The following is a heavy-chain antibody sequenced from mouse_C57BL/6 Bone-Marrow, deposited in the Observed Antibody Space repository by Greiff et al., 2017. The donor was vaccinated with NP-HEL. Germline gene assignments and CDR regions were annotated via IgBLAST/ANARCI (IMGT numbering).Heavy chain of an antibody. CDR2: IRNKANGYTT. CDR1: GFTFTDYY. V-gene: IGHV7-3*01. CDR3: ARSPGYFDY. Sequence: EVQRVESGGGLVQPGGSLSLSCAASGFTFTDYYMSWVRQPPGKALEWLGFIRNKANGYTTEYSASVKGRFTISRDNSQSILYLQMNALRAEDSATYCCARSPGYFDYWGQGTTLTVSS. J-gene: IGHJ2*01.